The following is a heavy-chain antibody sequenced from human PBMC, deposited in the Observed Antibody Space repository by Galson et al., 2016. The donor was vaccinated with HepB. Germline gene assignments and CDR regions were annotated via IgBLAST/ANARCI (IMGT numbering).Heavy chain of an antibody. Sequence: SLRLSCAASGFRFSGYWMTWVRQAPGKGMEWVANIKGDGSVKYHVDSVKGRFTISRDNAENSLYLQMNSLRVDDTAVYYCVREPNAGAYYNDYWGQGTLVTVSS. D-gene: IGHD3-10*01. J-gene: IGHJ4*02. CDR2: IKGDGSVK. CDR3: VREPNAGAYYNDY. V-gene: IGHV3-7*01. CDR1: GFRFSGYW.